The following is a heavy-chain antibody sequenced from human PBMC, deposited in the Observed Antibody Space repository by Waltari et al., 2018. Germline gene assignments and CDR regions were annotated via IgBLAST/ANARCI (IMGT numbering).Heavy chain of an antibody. D-gene: IGHD7-27*01. Sequence: EVQLVESGGGLVQPGGSLRLSCAASGFRFSNNWMSWVRQAPGKGLEWVANMKDDGTHKYYVYSVRCRFTISRDNTKNTLYLQMNSLRVEDTAVYYCARDWNWGFDYWGQGTLVTVSS. J-gene: IGHJ4*02. CDR2: MKDDGTHK. V-gene: IGHV3-7*01. CDR3: ARDWNWGFDY. CDR1: GFRFSNNW.